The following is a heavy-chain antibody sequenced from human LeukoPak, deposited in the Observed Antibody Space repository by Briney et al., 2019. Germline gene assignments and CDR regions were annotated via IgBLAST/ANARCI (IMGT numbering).Heavy chain of an antibody. CDR2: ISAYNGNT. CDR3: AREGHYYDSSGYLY. J-gene: IGHJ4*02. Sequence: ASVKVSCKASGYTFTSYGISWVRLAPGQGLEWMGWISAYNGNTNYAQKLQGRVTMTTDTSTTTAYMELRSLRSDDTAVYCCAREGHYYDSSGYLYWGQGTLVTVSS. V-gene: IGHV1-18*01. D-gene: IGHD3-22*01. CDR1: GYTFTSYG.